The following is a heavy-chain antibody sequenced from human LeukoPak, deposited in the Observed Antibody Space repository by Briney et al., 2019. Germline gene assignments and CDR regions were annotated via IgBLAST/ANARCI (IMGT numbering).Heavy chain of an antibody. CDR2: MYYSGST. CDR3: ARRGYSGNEAYFAY. V-gene: IGHV4-59*12. CDR1: GGSMSSYY. J-gene: IGHJ4*02. Sequence: SETLSLTCTVSGGSMSSYYWSWIRQPPGKGLEWIGHMYYSGSTNYNPSLRSRVTLSVDNSNNHFSLDLSSVTAAGTAFYYCARRGYSGNEAYFAYWGQGTLVTVSS. D-gene: IGHD5-12*01.